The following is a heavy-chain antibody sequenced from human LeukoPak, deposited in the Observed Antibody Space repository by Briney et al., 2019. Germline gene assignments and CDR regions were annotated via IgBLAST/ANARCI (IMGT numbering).Heavy chain of an antibody. CDR3: ARRVAWEHLDGEDYFDY. J-gene: IGHJ4*02. CDR2: MNPNSGNT. Sequence: GASVKVSCKASGYTFTSYDINWVRQATGQGLEWMGWMNPNSGNTGYAQKFQGRVTMTRNTSISTAYMELSSLRSEDTAVYYCARRVAWEHLDGEDYFDYWGQGTLVTVSS. V-gene: IGHV1-8*01. CDR1: GYTFTSYD. D-gene: IGHD1-1*01.